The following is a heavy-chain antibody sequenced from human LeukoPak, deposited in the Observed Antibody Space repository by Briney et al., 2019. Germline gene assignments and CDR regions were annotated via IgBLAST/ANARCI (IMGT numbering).Heavy chain of an antibody. CDR2: ISSSGSTI. V-gene: IGHV3-48*03. Sequence: GGSLRLSCAASGFTFSSYEMNWVRQAPGKGLEWVSYISSSGSTIYYAASVKGRFTISRDNAKNSLYLQLNSLRAEDTAVYYCTREDNWYFDLWGRGTLVTVSS. CDR3: TREDNWYFDL. CDR1: GFTFSSYE. J-gene: IGHJ2*01.